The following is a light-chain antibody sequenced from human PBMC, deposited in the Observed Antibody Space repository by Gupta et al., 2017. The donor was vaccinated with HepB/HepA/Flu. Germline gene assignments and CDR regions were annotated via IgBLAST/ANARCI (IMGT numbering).Light chain of an antibody. Sequence: EIVMTQSPATLSVAPGERATLSCRASQSIDTNLAWYKQKPGQAPRLLIYGASTRDTGVTVRFSGSGYGKELTLTISSRQSEDFAVYYCQQCNIWPPVTFGGGTKVEIK. CDR1: QSIDTN. CDR3: QQCNIWPPVT. J-gene: IGKJ4*01. V-gene: IGKV3-15*01. CDR2: GAS.